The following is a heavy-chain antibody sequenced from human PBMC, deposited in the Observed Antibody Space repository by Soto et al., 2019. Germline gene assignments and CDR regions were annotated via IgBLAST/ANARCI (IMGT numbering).Heavy chain of an antibody. J-gene: IGHJ4*02. V-gene: IGHV3-7*01. Sequence: GGSLRLSCAAAGFTFSSYWMSWVRQAPGKGLEWVANIKPDGSEKWYVDSVKGRFTISRDNAKNSLFLQMNSLKVEDTAVYYCAREKVTQIDYWGQGTLVTVSS. D-gene: IGHD2-21*02. CDR1: GFTFSSYW. CDR3: AREKVTQIDY. CDR2: IKPDGSEK.